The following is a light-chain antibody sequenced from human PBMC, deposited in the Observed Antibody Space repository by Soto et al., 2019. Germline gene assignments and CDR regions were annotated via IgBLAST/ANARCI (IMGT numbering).Light chain of an antibody. CDR3: QQYYNWPRT. CDR1: QTVINN. V-gene: IGKV3-15*01. Sequence: DILLTQSPGTLSFSPGEIATLSCRSSQTVINNQLAWYQQTPGQAPMLLFYGASTRATGLPARFSGTGSGTEFTLTINSLQAEDSAVYYCQQYYNWPRTFGQGTRLEIK. J-gene: IGKJ5*01. CDR2: GAS.